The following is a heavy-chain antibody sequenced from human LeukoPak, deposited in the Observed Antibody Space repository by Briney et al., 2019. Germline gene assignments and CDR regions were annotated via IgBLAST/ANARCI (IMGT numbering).Heavy chain of an antibody. D-gene: IGHD3-10*01. Sequence: GESLKISCKGSGYSFTSYWIGWVRQMPGKGLEWMGIIYPGDSDTRYSPSFQGQVTISADKSISTAYLQWGSLKASDTAMYYCARHIPYYYGSGSYSYYYYYMDVWGKGTTVTVSS. CDR2: IYPGDSDT. CDR1: GYSFTSYW. J-gene: IGHJ6*03. CDR3: ARHIPYYYGSGSYSYYYYYMDV. V-gene: IGHV5-51*01.